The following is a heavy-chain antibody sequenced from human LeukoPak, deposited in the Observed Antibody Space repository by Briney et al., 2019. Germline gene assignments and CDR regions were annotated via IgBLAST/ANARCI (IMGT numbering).Heavy chain of an antibody. CDR1: EFTFSTYS. V-gene: IGHV3-48*04. D-gene: IGHD1-26*01. CDR2: ISSSGTI. J-gene: IGHJ4*02. CDR3: ARPGISGSYFY. Sequence: GGSLRLSCAASEFTFSTYSMNWVRQAPGKGLEWLSYISSSGTIYYADSVKGRFTISRDNVKNSLYLQMESLRVEDTAVYYCARPGISGSYFYWGQGTLVTVSS.